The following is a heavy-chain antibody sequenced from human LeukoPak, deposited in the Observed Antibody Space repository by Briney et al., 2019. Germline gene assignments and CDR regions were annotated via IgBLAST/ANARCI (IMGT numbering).Heavy chain of an antibody. CDR1: GGSLSGYY. V-gene: IGHV4-59*08. D-gene: IGHD5-24*01. CDR2: IYYSGST. Sequence: SETLSLTCAVYGGSLSGYYWSWIRQPPGKGLEWIGYIYYSGSTNYNPSLKSRVTISVDTSKNQFSLKLSSVTAADTAVYYCARVVEIATNYHYYYYMDVWGKGTTVTISS. CDR3: ARVVEIATNYHYYYYMDV. J-gene: IGHJ6*03.